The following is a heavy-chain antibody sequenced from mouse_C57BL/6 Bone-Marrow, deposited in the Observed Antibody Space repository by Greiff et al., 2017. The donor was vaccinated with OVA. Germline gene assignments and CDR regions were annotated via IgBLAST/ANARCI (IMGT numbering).Heavy chain of an antibody. CDR2: IDPSDSYT. CDR3: APITTVYAMDY. CDR1: GYTFTSYW. V-gene: IGHV1-50*01. J-gene: IGHJ4*01. D-gene: IGHD1-1*01. Sequence: QVHVKQPGAELVKPGASVKLSCKASGYTFTSYWMQWVKQRPGQGLEWIGEIDPSDSYTNYNQKFKGKATLTVDTSSSTAYMQLSSLTSEDSAVYYCAPITTVYAMDYWGQGTSVTVSS.